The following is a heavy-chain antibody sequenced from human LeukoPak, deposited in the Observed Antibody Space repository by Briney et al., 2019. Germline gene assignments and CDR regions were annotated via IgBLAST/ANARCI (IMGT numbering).Heavy chain of an antibody. D-gene: IGHD2-2*01. V-gene: IGHV3-33*01. J-gene: IGHJ6*04. Sequence: PGGSLRLSCAASGFRFRDSAMHSVRQAPGKGLEWVSVIWHDGTYKYYVDSVKGRFTISRDDSKNTLYLQMNSLRAEDTAVYYCARAYCSSTRCWGYYYGMDVWGEGTTVTVSS. CDR1: GFRFRDSA. CDR3: ARAYCSSTRCWGYYYGMDV. CDR2: IWHDGTYK.